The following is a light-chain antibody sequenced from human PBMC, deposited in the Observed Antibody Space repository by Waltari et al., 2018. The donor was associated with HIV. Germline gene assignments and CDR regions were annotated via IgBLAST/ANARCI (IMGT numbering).Light chain of an antibody. CDR3: SSATSSYTL. J-gene: IGLJ2*01. CDR2: DDD. Sequence: QSALTQPASMSGSPGQSITISCTGTSSDIGGFEYVTWYQQHPGKAPKLIIYDDDKRPSGVSPRFSGSKSGNTASLNISGRQADDEADYYCSSATSSYTLFGGGTKLTVL. CDR1: SSDIGGFEY. V-gene: IGLV2-14*03.